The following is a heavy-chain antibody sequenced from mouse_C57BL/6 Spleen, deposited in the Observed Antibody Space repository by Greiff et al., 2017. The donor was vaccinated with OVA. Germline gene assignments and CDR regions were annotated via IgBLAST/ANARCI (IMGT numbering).Heavy chain of an antibody. CDR1: GYAFSSYW. J-gene: IGHJ2*01. CDR3: ARHSSGGGDY. V-gene: IGHV1-80*01. D-gene: IGHD3-2*02. CDR2: IYPGDGDT. Sequence: QVQLKESGAELVKPGASVKISCKASGYAFSSYWMNWVKQRPGKGLEWIGQIYPGDGDTNYNGKFKGKATLTADKSSSTAYMQLSSLTSEDSAVYFCARHSSGGGDYWGQGTTLTVSS.